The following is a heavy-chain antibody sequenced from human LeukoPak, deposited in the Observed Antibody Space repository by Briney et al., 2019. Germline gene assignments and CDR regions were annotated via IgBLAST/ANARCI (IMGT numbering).Heavy chain of an antibody. D-gene: IGHD2-2*01. J-gene: IGHJ6*03. CDR2: FDPKDGET. CDR3: ATVDCSSTSCYPPYYYYYMDV. V-gene: IGHV1-24*01. CDR1: GYTLTELS. Sequence: ASVKVSCKVSGYTLTELSMHWVRQAPGKGLEWMGGFDPKDGETIYAQKFQGRVTMTEDTSTDTAYMELSSLRSEDTAVYYCATVDCSSTSCYPPYYYYYMDVWGKGTTVTVSS.